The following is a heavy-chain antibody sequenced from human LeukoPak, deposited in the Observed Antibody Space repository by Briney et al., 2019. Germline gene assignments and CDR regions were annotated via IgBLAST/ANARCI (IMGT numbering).Heavy chain of an antibody. CDR3: ARKEDTAMDAPFDY. D-gene: IGHD5-18*01. Sequence: SETLSLTCTVSGGSISSYYWSWIRQPPGKGLEWIGYIYYSGSTNYNPSLKSRVTISVDTSKNQFSLKLSSVTAADTAVYYCARKEDTAMDAPFDYWGQGTLVTVSS. CDR2: IYYSGST. J-gene: IGHJ4*02. CDR1: GGSISSYY. V-gene: IGHV4-59*01.